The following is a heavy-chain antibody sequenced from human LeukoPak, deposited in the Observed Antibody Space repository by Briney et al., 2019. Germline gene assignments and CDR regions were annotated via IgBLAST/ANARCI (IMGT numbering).Heavy chain of an antibody. J-gene: IGHJ6*02. CDR2: ISAYNGNT. V-gene: IGHV1-18*01. CDR1: GYTFTSYG. D-gene: IGHD6-13*01. CDR3: VRDCHSSSWYYGVRSCMDV. Sequence: ASVKVSCKASGYTFTSYGISWVRQAPGQGLEWMGWISAYNGNTNYAQKLQGRVTMTTDTSTSTAYMELRSLRSDYTAVYYCVRDCHSSSWYYGVRSCMDVWGQGTTVTVSS.